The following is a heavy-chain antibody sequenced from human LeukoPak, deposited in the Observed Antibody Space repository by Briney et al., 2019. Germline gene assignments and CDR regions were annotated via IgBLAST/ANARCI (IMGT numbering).Heavy chain of an antibody. D-gene: IGHD3-22*01. CDR2: IYYSGST. CDR1: GGSISSYY. CDR3: SRHDSSGYYYVGPNGFDY. Sequence: SETETLICTASGGSISSYYRSWVRQPPGKGLEWIGYIYYSGSTNYNPSLKSRVTISVDTSKSQLSLKLSSVTAADTAVYYCSRHDSSGYYYVGPNGFDYWGQGTPVTVSS. J-gene: IGHJ4*03. V-gene: IGHV4-59*01.